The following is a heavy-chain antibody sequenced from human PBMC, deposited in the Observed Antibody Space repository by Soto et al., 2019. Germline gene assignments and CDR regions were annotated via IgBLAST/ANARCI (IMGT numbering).Heavy chain of an antibody. D-gene: IGHD2-2*01. Sequence: GGSLRLACAASGFTFSSYAMSWVRQAPGKGLEWVSAISGSGGSTYYAGSVKGRFTISRDNSKNTLYLQMNSLRAEDTAVYYCAKDQVQAASYYMDVWGKGTTVTVSS. V-gene: IGHV3-23*01. J-gene: IGHJ6*03. CDR1: GFTFSSYA. CDR2: ISGSGGST. CDR3: AKDQVQAASYYMDV.